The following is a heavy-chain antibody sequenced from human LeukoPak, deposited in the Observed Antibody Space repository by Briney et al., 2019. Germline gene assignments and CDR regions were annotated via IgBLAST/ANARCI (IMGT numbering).Heavy chain of an antibody. CDR3: ARDSPPWRV. J-gene: IGHJ4*02. Sequence: ASVTVSCKASGFTFTSYDINWVRQASGQGLEWMGWISAYNGNTNYAQKLQGRVTMTTDTSTSTAYMELRSLRSDDTAVYYCARDSPPWRVWGQGTLVTVSS. CDR2: ISAYNGNT. CDR1: GFTFTSYD. V-gene: IGHV1-18*01.